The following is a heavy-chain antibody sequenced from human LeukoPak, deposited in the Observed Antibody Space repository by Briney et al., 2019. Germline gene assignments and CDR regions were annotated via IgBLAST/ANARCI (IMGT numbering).Heavy chain of an antibody. CDR2: IKQDGSEK. CDR1: GFTFSSYW. V-gene: IGHV3-7*01. Sequence: GGSLRLSCAASGFTFSSYWMSWVRQAPGKGLEWVANIKQDGSEKYYVDSVKGRFTISRDNAKNTLYLQMNSLRAEDTAVYYCARDALSYSRRLGWFDPWGQGTLVTVSS. J-gene: IGHJ5*02. D-gene: IGHD6-13*01. CDR3: ARDALSYSRRLGWFDP.